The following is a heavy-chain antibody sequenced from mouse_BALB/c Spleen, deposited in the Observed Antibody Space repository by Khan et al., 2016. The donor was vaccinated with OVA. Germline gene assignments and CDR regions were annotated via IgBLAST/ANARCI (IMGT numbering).Heavy chain of an antibody. V-gene: IGHV1S81*02. CDR3: TRSGYGAFAY. D-gene: IGHD1-1*02. CDR2: INPNNGGT. CDR1: GYTFTSYY. J-gene: IGHJ3*01. Sequence: VQLQESGAELVKPGASVRLSCKASGYTFTSYYLYWVKQRPGQGLEWIGDINPNNGGTNFNEKFKSKATLTVDKSSSTAYMQLSSLTSEDSAVYYCTRSGYGAFAYWGQGTLVTVS.